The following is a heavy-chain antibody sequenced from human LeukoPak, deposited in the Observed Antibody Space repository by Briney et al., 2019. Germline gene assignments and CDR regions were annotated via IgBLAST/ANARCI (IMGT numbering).Heavy chain of an antibody. J-gene: IGHJ4*02. CDR2: ISGIGGTT. CDR1: GFTFSSYA. V-gene: IGHV3-23*01. D-gene: IGHD4-17*01. Sequence: GGSLRLSCAASGFTFSSYAMSWVRQAPGKGLEWVSSISGIGGTTYYADSVKGRFTISRDNAKNTLYLQMNSLRVEDTAVYYCTRAPTVTTPGYWGQGTLVTVSS. CDR3: TRAPTVTTPGY.